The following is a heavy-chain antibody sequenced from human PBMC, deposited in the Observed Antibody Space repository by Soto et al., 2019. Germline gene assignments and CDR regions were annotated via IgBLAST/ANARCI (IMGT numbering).Heavy chain of an antibody. CDR1: GFTFSNYP. Sequence: QVQLVDSGGGVVQPGGSLRLSCVGSGFTFSNYPMHWVRQAPGQGLEWVAVISSDGSERYYTETVKGRFTISRDNSKDTLFLQMNSLRVDDTALYYCVKDLSDAWLTGGDYWGQATLVTVSS. CDR2: ISSDGSER. V-gene: IGHV3-30-3*01. J-gene: IGHJ4*02. CDR3: VKDLSDAWLTGGDY. D-gene: IGHD7-27*01.